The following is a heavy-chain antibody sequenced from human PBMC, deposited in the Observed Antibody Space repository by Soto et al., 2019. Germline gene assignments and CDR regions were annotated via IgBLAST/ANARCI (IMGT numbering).Heavy chain of an antibody. CDR3: ARGITTVTLNWFDP. V-gene: IGHV4-39*01. Sequence: QLQLQESGPGLVKPSETLSLTCTVSGGSISSSSYYWGWIRQPPGKGLEWIGSIYYSGSTYYNPSLKRRVTISVDTSKNQFSLKLSSVTAADTAVYYCARGITTVTLNWFDPWGQGTLVTVSS. CDR1: GGSISSSSYY. CDR2: IYYSGST. D-gene: IGHD4-17*01. J-gene: IGHJ5*02.